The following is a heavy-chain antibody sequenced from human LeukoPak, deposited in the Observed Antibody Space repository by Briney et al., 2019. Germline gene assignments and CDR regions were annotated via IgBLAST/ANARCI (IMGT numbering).Heavy chain of an antibody. J-gene: IGHJ4*02. CDR3: ARAYDFWSGYSKTYYFDY. Sequence: PSETLSLTCTVSGGSISSYYWSWIRQPPGKGLEWIGYIYYSGSTNYNPSLKNRVTISVDTSKNQFSLKLSSVTAADTAVYYCARAYDFWSGYSKTYYFDYWGQGTLVTVSS. CDR1: GGSISSYY. V-gene: IGHV4-59*01. CDR2: IYYSGST. D-gene: IGHD3-3*01.